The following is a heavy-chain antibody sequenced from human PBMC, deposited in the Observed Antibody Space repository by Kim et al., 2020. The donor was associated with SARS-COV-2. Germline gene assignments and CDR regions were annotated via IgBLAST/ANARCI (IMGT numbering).Heavy chain of an antibody. CDR2: IDPSDSYT. Sequence: GESLKISCKGSGYSFTSYWISWVRQMPGKGLEWMGRIDPSDSYTNYSPSFQGHVTISADKSISTAYLQWSSLKASDTAMYYCASLSPTASSDYHYGMDVWGQGTTVTVSS. CDR3: ASLSPTASSDYHYGMDV. CDR1: GYSFTSYW. D-gene: IGHD2-21*02. J-gene: IGHJ6*02. V-gene: IGHV5-10-1*01.